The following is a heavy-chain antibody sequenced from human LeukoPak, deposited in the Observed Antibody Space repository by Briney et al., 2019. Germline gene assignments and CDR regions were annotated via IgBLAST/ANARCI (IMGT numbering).Heavy chain of an antibody. CDR3: AREDYTTAWYYFDY. V-gene: IGHV3-30*04. D-gene: IGHD3-3*01. J-gene: IGHJ4*02. CDR1: GFTFSSFA. Sequence: GGSLRLSCAASGFTFSSFAMHWVRQAPDEGLEWAAAISYGGSNKYYADSVKGRFTISRDNSKNTLYLQVNSLRAEDTAVYYCAREDYTTAWYYFDYWGQGTLVTVSS. CDR2: ISYGGSNK.